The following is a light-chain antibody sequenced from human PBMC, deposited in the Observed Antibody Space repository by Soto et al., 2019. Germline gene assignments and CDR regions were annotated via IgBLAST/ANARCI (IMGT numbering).Light chain of an antibody. CDR3: HQRQSWTLT. CDR1: QSVNSR. J-gene: IGKJ1*01. V-gene: IGKV3-11*01. CDR2: HTA. Sequence: DILLTQSPSSLSSSVGERATLSCRASQSVNSRLAWYHHKTRQDPRILLNHTANRAPGSPARCSGSGSGTAFFITISSIEQEDFAVYYCHQRQSWTLTFGQGTKVDIK.